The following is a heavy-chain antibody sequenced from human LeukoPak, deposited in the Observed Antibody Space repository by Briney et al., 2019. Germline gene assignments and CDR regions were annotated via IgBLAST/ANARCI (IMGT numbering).Heavy chain of an antibody. V-gene: IGHV4-61*02. D-gene: IGHD2-15*01. CDR3: ARLYCSGGSCYHPDY. CDR1: GGSISRGSYY. CDR2: IYSSGST. J-gene: IGHJ4*02. Sequence: SETLSLTCTVSGGSISRGSYYWSWIRQPAGKGLEWLGRIYSSGSTKYNPSLKSRVTISVDTSKNQFSLKLSSVTAADTAVYYCARLYCSGGSCYHPDYWGQGTLVTVSS.